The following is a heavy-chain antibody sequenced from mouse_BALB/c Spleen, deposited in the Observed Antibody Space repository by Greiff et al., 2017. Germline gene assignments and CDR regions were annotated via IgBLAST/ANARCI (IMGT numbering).Heavy chain of an antibody. CDR1: GYAFSSSW. CDR3: ARSYGNYAWFAY. J-gene: IGHJ3*01. D-gene: IGHD2-10*02. Sequence: VQLQESGPELVKPGASVKISCKASGYAFSSSWMNWVKQRPGQGLEWIGRIYPGDGDTNYNGKFKGKATLTADKSSSTAYMQLSSLTSVDSAVYFCARSYGNYAWFAYWGQGTLVTVSA. V-gene: IGHV1-82*01. CDR2: IYPGDGDT.